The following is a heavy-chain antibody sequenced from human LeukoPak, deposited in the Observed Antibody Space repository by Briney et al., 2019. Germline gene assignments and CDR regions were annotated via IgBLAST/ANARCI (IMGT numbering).Heavy chain of an antibody. J-gene: IGHJ6*03. V-gene: IGHV3-48*01. CDR1: GFTFSSYE. CDR2: ISSSSSTI. Sequence: PGGSLRLSCAASGFTFSSYEMNWVRQAPGKGLEWVSYISSSSSTIYYADSVKGRFTISRDNAKNSLYLQMNSLRAEDTAVYYCARRAMTTVTPYYYYYMDVWGKGTTVTVSS. D-gene: IGHD4-17*01. CDR3: ARRAMTTVTPYYYYYMDV.